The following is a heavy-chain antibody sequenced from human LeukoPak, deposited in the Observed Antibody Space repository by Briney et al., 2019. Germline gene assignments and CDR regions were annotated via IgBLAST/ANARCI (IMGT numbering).Heavy chain of an antibody. CDR2: IYSGGST. CDR1: GFTVSSNY. V-gene: IGHV3-53*01. J-gene: IGHJ4*02. Sequence: GGSLRLFCAASGFTVSSNYMSWVRQAPGKGLEWVSVIYSGGSTYYADSVKGRFTISRDNSKNTLYLQMNSLRAEDTALYYCARVAHYDSSGIGNYWGQGTLVTVSS. D-gene: IGHD3-22*01. CDR3: ARVAHYDSSGIGNY.